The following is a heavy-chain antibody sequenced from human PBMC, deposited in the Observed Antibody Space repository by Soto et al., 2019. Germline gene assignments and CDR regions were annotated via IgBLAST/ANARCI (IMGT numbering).Heavy chain of an antibody. V-gene: IGHV1-69*02. J-gene: IGHJ4*02. D-gene: IGHD2-2*02. Sequence: QVPLVQSGAEVKKPGSSVKVSCKASGGTFSSYTISWVRQAPGQGLEWMGRIIPILGIANYAQKFQGRVTITADKSTSTAYMELSSLRSEDTAVYYCARGPGPAAIPRHFDYWAREPWSPSPQ. CDR3: ARGPGPAAIPRHFDY. CDR1: GGTFSSYT. CDR2: IIPILGIA.